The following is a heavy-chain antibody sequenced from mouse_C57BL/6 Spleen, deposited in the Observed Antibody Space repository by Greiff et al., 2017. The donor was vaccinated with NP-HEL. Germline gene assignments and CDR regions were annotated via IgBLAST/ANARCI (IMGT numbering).Heavy chain of an antibody. CDR3: ARDDGYQAWFAY. V-gene: IGHV5-4*01. J-gene: IGHJ3*01. Sequence: EVKVVESGGGLVKPGGSLKLSCAASGFTFSSYAMSWVRQTPEKRLEWVATISDGGSYTYYPDNVKGRFTISRDNAKNNLYLQMSHLKSEDTAMYYCARDDGYQAWFAYWGQGTLVTVSA. D-gene: IGHD2-3*01. CDR2: ISDGGSYT. CDR1: GFTFSSYA.